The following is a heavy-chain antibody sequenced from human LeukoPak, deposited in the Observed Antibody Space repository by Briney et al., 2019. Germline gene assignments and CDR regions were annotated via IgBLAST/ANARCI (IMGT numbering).Heavy chain of an antibody. CDR2: SSDNGGSA. J-gene: IGHJ2*01. CDR1: GFTFEEYA. Sequence: PGGPLRLSCAGSGFTFEEYALHWVRQVPGKGLDWVAVSSDNGGSAVCADSVKGRFTVSRDNDKDSLYLQMDSLGPDDTAVYYCAKAGLRRLDGYNYRNGYWFFDLWGRGTQVSVSS. V-gene: IGHV3-43*02. D-gene: IGHD5-24*01. CDR3: AKAGLRRLDGYNYRNGYWFFDL.